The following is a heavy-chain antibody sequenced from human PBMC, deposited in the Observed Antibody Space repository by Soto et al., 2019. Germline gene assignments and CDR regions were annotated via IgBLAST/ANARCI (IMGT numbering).Heavy chain of an antibody. V-gene: IGHV3-23*01. J-gene: IGHJ5*02. CDR3: AKGRGYSYGYRPNWFDP. Sequence: GGSLRLSCAASGITFRNYAMSWVRQAPGKGLEWVSAISGSGDGTFYADSVKGRFTISRDNSKNTLYLQMNSLRAEDMAEYYCAKGRGYSYGYRPNWFDPWGQGTLVTVSS. CDR1: GITFRNYA. D-gene: IGHD5-18*01. CDR2: ISGSGDGT.